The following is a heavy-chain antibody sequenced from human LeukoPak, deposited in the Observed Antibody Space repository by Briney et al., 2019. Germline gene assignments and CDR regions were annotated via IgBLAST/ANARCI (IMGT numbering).Heavy chain of an antibody. CDR3: ARDKHYSDSSNYV. CDR2: INRNGRTT. V-gene: IGHV3-20*04. CDR1: GFTFSVYG. Sequence: GGSLRLSCADSGFTFSVYGMSWGRHGPGKGLEWVSGINRNGRTTGYADSVRGRFTITSDNANTPLHLQMNRRRAEDTALYYCARDKHYSDSSNYVWGQGTLVTVSS. J-gene: IGHJ4*02. D-gene: IGHD3-22*01.